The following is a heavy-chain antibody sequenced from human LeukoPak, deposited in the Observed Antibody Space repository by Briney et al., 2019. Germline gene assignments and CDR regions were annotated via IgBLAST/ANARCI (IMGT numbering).Heavy chain of an antibody. J-gene: IGHJ4*02. CDR1: GYTFTSYG. D-gene: IGHD1-1*01. CDR2: ISAYNGNT. CDR3: ARDRLNPGGACLDY. V-gene: IGHV1-18*01. Sequence: ASVKVSCEASGYTFTSYGISWVRQAPGQGLEWMGWISAYNGNTNYAQKLQGRVTMTTDTSTSTAYMELRSLRSDDTAVYYCARDRLNPGGACLDYWGQGTLVTVSS.